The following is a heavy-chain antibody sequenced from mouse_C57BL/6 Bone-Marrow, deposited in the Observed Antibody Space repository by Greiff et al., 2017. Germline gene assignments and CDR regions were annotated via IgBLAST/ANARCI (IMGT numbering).Heavy chain of an antibody. V-gene: IGHV1-61*01. CDR1: GYTFPSYW. Sequence: QVQLQQPGAELVRPGSSVKLSCKASGYTFPSYWMDWVKQRPGQGLEWIGNIYPSDSETPYNQKFKDKATLTVDRSSSAAYMQLSSLTSVDSAVYYCASWVYGGQGTLVTVSA. CDR2: IYPSDSET. D-gene: IGHD4-1*01. CDR3: ASWVY. J-gene: IGHJ3*01.